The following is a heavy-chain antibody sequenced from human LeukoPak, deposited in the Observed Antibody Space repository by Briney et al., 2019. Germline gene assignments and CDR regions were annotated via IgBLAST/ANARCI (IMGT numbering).Heavy chain of an antibody. D-gene: IGHD1-26*01. Sequence: SETLSLTCAVYGGSFSGYYWSWIRQPPGKGLEWIGETNHSGSTNYNPSLKSRVTISVDTSKNQFSLKLTSVTAADTAVYYCARVVGRTIDYWGQGTLVTVSS. J-gene: IGHJ4*02. CDR1: GGSFSGYY. CDR3: ARVVGRTIDY. V-gene: IGHV4-34*01. CDR2: TNHSGST.